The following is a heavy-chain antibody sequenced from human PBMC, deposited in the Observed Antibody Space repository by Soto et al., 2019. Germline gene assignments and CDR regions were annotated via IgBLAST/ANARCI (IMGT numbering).Heavy chain of an antibody. Sequence: GASVKVSCKASGGTFNNYPITWVRQAPGEGLEWMGGSIPIFGTANYAQKFQGRVTISVDESTSTAYMELSSLRSEDTAVYYCARGRGYSGDDHYYYFDMDVWGQGTTVTVS. D-gene: IGHD5-12*01. V-gene: IGHV1-69*13. CDR1: GGTFNNYP. CDR3: ARGRGYSGDDHYYYFDMDV. CDR2: SIPIFGTA. J-gene: IGHJ6*02.